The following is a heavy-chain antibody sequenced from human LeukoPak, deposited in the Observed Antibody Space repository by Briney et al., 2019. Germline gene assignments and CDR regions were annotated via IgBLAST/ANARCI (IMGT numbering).Heavy chain of an antibody. Sequence: VASVKVSCKASGYTFTSYYMHWVRQAPGQGLEWMGIINPSGGSASYAQKFQGRVTMTRDTSTSTVYMELSSLRSEDTAVYYCARRAITQGFDYWGQGTLVTVSS. J-gene: IGHJ4*02. D-gene: IGHD3-10*01. CDR3: ARRAITQGFDY. CDR1: GYTFTSYY. V-gene: IGHV1-46*01. CDR2: INPSGGSA.